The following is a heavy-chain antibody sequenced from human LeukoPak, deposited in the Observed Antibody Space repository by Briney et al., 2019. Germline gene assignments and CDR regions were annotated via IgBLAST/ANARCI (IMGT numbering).Heavy chain of an antibody. CDR1: GGSISSGGYY. CDR2: IYYSGST. J-gene: IGHJ3*02. V-gene: IGHV4-31*03. Sequence: SETLSLTCTVSGGSISSGGYYWSWIRQHPGKGLEWIGYIYYSGSTYYNPSLKSRVTISVDTSKNQFSLKLSSVTAADTAGYYCARDLQTYDAFDIWGQGTIVTVSS. D-gene: IGHD1-1*01. CDR3: ARDLQTYDAFDI.